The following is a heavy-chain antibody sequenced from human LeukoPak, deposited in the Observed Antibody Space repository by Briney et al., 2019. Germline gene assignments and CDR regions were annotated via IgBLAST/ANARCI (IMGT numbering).Heavy chain of an antibody. CDR3: ARWDGHGYYFDH. D-gene: IGHD1-26*01. V-gene: IGHV3-7*03. CDR1: GFNVSNYW. Sequence: GGSLRLSCAASGFNVSNYWMSWVRQAPGKGLEWVANIHQAGSEKYHVDSVKGRFNISRDNAKNLLYLQMNSLRVEDTAVYYCARWDGHGYYFDHGGQGTLVTVFS. CDR2: IHQAGSEK. J-gene: IGHJ4*02.